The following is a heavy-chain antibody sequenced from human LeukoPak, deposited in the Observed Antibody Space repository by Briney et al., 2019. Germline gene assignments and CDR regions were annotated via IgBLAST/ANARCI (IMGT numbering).Heavy chain of an antibody. V-gene: IGHV4-39*01. CDR2: IYYSGST. D-gene: IGHD2-2*02. CDR3: ARLFPDIVVVPAAIYYFDY. CDR1: GCSISSSSYY. J-gene: IGHJ4*02. Sequence: SETLSLTCTVSGCSISSSSYYWGWIRQPPGKGLEWIGSIYYSGSTYYNPSLKSRVTISVDTSKNQFSLKLSSVTAADTAVYYCARLFPDIVVVPAAIYYFDYWGQGTLVTVSS.